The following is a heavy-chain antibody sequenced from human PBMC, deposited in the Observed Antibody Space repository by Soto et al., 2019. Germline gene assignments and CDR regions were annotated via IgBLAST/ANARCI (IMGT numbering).Heavy chain of an antibody. CDR2: ISGSGGRT. Sequence: GGSLRLSCAASGFTFSSYGMSWLRQAPGKGLEWVSAISGSGGRTNYADSVKGRFAISRDNSKNTLYLQLNSLRAEDTAVYYCARRAPYSSGWSFDYWGQGTLVTVSS. CDR1: GFTFSSYG. J-gene: IGHJ4*02. CDR3: ARRAPYSSGWSFDY. D-gene: IGHD6-19*01. V-gene: IGHV3-23*01.